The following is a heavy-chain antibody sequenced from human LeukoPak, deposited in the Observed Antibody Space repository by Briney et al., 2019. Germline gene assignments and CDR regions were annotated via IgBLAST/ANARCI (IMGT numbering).Heavy chain of an antibody. Sequence: KPSQTLSLTCTVSGGSISSGSYYWSWIRQHPGKGLGWIGYIYYSGSTYYNPSLKSRVTISVDTSKNQFSLKLSSVTAADTAVYYCARTQGMTLYNWFDPWGQGTLVTVSS. CDR1: GGSISSGSYY. J-gene: IGHJ5*02. CDR3: ARTQGMTLYNWFDP. CDR2: IYYSGST. D-gene: IGHD2-21*02. V-gene: IGHV4-31*03.